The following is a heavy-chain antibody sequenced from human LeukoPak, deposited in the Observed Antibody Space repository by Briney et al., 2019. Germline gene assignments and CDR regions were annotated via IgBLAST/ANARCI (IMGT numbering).Heavy chain of an antibody. D-gene: IGHD1-26*01. Sequence: PGGSLRLSCAASGFTISSYWMSWVRQAPGKGLEWVANIKRDGSEKYYVASVKGRFTISRDNAKNSLYLQMNSLRVEDTAVYYCVRDDGATKPCWGQGTLVTVSS. CDR3: VRDDGATKPC. J-gene: IGHJ1*01. CDR2: IKRDGSEK. CDR1: GFTISSYW. V-gene: IGHV3-7*01.